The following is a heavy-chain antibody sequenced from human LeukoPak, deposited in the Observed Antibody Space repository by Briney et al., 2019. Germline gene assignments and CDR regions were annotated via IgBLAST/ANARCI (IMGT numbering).Heavy chain of an antibody. J-gene: IGHJ4*02. V-gene: IGHV4-39*01. CDR3: ARHTRIAAAGRFDY. Sequence: PSETLSLTCTVSGGSISSSSYYWGWIRQPPGKGLEWIGSIYYSGSTYYNPSLKGRVTISVDTSKNQFSLKLSSVTAADTAVYYCARHTRIAAAGRFDYWGQGTLVTVSS. CDR2: IYYSGST. CDR1: GGSISSSSYY. D-gene: IGHD6-13*01.